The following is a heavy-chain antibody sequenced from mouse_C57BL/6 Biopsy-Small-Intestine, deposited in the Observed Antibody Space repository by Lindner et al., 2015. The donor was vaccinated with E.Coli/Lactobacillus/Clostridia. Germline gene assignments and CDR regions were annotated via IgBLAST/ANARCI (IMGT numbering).Heavy chain of an antibody. Sequence: VQLQESGAELVRPGTSVKMSCKASGYTFTNYWIGWAKQRPGHGLEWIGDIYPGGGYTNYNEKFKGKATLTADKSSSTAYMQFSSLTSEDSAIYYCARGSSGYVYAMGYWGQGTSVTVSS. CDR2: IYPGGGYT. CDR3: ARGSSGYVYAMGY. CDR1: GYTFTNYW. V-gene: IGHV1-63*01. D-gene: IGHD3-2*02. J-gene: IGHJ4*01.